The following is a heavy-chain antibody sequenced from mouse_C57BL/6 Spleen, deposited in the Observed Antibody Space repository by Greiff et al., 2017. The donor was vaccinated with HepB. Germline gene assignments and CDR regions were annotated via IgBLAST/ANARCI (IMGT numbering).Heavy chain of an antibody. CDR1: GFTFSDYG. J-gene: IGHJ2*01. V-gene: IGHV5-17*01. D-gene: IGHD1-1*02. Sequence: EVKVEESGGGLVKPGGSLKLSCAASGFTFSDYGMHWVRQAPEKGLEWVAYISSGSSTIYYADTVKGRFTISRDNAKNTLFLQMTSLRSEDTAMYYCARFFAGGRADYWGQGTTLTVSS. CDR2: ISSGSSTI. CDR3: ARFFAGGRADY.